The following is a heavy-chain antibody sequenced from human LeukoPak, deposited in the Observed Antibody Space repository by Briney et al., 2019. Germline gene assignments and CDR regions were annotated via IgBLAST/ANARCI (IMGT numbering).Heavy chain of an antibody. Sequence: PGGSLRLSCAASGFIFSGYDMHWVRQAPGKGLEWVTLIRYDGSNKDYADSVKGRFIISRDNSKNTLYLQMNSLRAEDTAVYYCAKGGYSYDSSGHNYPDSWGQGTLVIVSS. CDR2: IRYDGSNK. CDR3: AKGGYSYDSSGHNYPDS. D-gene: IGHD3-22*01. J-gene: IGHJ4*02. CDR1: GFIFSGYD. V-gene: IGHV3-30*02.